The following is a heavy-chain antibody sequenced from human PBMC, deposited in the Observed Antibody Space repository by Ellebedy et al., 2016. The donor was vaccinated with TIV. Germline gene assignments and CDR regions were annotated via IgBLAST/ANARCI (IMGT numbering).Heavy chain of an antibody. Sequence: MPGGSLRLSCNVSGGSISNYFWSRMRQPAGKGLEWVGRIYSSGSTNYSPSLKSRVIMSVDTSKNQFSLHLTSVTAADTAVYYCARGPNYLTGEAFDHWGQGTLATVSS. V-gene: IGHV4-4*07. J-gene: IGHJ4*02. CDR1: GGSISNYF. CDR3: ARGPNYLTGEAFDH. D-gene: IGHD5-24*01. CDR2: IYSSGST.